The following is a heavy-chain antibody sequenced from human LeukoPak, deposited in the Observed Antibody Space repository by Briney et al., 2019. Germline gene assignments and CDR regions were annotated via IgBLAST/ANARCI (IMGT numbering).Heavy chain of an antibody. V-gene: IGHV4-39*07. D-gene: IGHD5-12*01. CDR1: GGSISSSSYY. CDR2: IYYSGST. Sequence: SETLSLTCTVSGGSISSSSYYWGWIRQPPGKGLEWIGSIYYSGSTYYNPSLKSRVTIPVDTSKNQFSLKLSSVTPADTAVYYCARDGYNWFDPWGQGTLVTASS. CDR3: ARDGYNWFDP. J-gene: IGHJ5*02.